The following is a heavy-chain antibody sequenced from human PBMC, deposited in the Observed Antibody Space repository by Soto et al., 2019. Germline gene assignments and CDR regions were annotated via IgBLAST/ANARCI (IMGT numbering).Heavy chain of an antibody. D-gene: IGHD3-9*01. V-gene: IGHV1-69*01. Sequence: QVQLVQSVAEVKKPGSSVKGSCKAYGGTLSSYAISWVRQAPGQGLEWVGEIIPNFGTANYAQKLQDRVTITADEATSTDYMEMSSLRSDDTAVYYCARGGLRYFDWLFSYNWFDPWGQGTLVTVSS. CDR1: GGTLSSYA. J-gene: IGHJ5*02. CDR2: IIPNFGTA. CDR3: ARGGLRYFDWLFSYNWFDP.